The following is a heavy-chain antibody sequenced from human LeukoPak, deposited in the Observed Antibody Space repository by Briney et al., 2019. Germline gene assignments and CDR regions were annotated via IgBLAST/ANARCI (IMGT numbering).Heavy chain of an antibody. J-gene: IGHJ3*01. CDR2: ISRDGRST. CDR1: GFSFSNLG. V-gene: IGHV3-74*01. Sequence: GGSLRLSCAASGFSFSNLGMHWVRLAPGKGLVWVSRISRDGRSTIYADSVKGRFTIPRDNARDTLYLQMSSLRAEDTAVYYCARQIGGGYDAFYFGGEGTRVRVSS. CDR3: ARQIGGGYDAFYF. D-gene: IGHD3-22*01.